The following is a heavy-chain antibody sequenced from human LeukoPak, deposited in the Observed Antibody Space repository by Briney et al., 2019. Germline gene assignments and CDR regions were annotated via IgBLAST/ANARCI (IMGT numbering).Heavy chain of an antibody. CDR1: GFTFSSNE. D-gene: IGHD3-22*01. V-gene: IGHV3-48*03. CDR3: ARDRSSYYDSSGYYLFDY. Sequence: GGSLRLSCAASGFTFSSNEMNWVRQAPGKGLEWVSYISSSGSTIYYADSVKGRFTISRDNAKNSLYLQMNSLRAEDTAVYYCARDRSSYYDSSGYYLFDYWGQGTLVTVSS. CDR2: ISSSGSTI. J-gene: IGHJ4*02.